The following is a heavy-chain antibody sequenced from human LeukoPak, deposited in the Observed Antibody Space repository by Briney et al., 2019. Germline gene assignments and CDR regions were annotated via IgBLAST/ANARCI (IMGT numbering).Heavy chain of an antibody. J-gene: IGHJ4*02. D-gene: IGHD5-24*01. V-gene: IGHV3-7*04. CDR3: AGRGDGNLYYFDH. Sequence: TGGSLRLSCAASGFSFSSHWMSWVRQAPGKGLGWVASTKQDGTGKYYVDSVKGRFTISRDNAKNSLYLQMNSLRPEDTAVYYCAGRGDGNLYYFDHWGQGTLVTASS. CDR1: GFSFSSHW. CDR2: TKQDGTGK.